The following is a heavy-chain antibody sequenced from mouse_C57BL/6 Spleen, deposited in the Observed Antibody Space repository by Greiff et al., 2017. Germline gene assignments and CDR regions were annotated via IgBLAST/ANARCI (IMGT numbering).Heavy chain of an antibody. CDR1: GYTFTDYN. V-gene: IGHV1-22*01. D-gene: IGHD2-1*01. J-gene: IGHJ4*01. CDR3: ARGDGNYGYAMDY. CDR2: INPNNGGT. Sequence: EVQVVESGPELVKPGASVKMSCKASGYTFTDYNMHWVKQSHGKSLEWIGYINPNNGGTSYNQKFKGKATLTVNKSSSTAYMELRSLTSEDSAVYYCARGDGNYGYAMDYWGQGTSVTVSS.